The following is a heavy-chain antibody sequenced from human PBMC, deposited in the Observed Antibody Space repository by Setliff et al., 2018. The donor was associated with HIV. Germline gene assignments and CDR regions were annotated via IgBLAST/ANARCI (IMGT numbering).Heavy chain of an antibody. CDR1: GDSVSGPNYN. CDR2: ISFRGST. J-gene: IGHJ6*02. D-gene: IGHD6-13*01. Sequence: PSETLSLTCAVSGDSVSGPNYNWGWIRQPPGKGLGWIGTISFRGSTSYNPSLKSRVTISLDTSKSQFSLNLNSVTAADAAVYYCTGPAMAAAGPLEYYYYYGMDVWGQGTTVTVSS. V-gene: IGHV4-39*01. CDR3: TGPAMAAAGPLEYYYYYGMDV.